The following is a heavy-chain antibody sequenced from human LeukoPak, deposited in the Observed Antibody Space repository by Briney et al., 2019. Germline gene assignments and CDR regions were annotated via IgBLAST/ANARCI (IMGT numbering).Heavy chain of an antibody. J-gene: IGHJ4*02. Sequence: GGSLRLSCAASGFTFSSYSMTWVRQAPGEGLEWVSGISGSGSRTYYADSVKGRFTTSRDNSKNTVYLQMGSVKVEDTAIYYCAKVMDLYNWNYFDSWGQGTLVTVSS. CDR1: GFTFSSYS. D-gene: IGHD1-20*01. V-gene: IGHV3-23*01. CDR3: AKVMDLYNWNYFDS. CDR2: ISGSGSRT.